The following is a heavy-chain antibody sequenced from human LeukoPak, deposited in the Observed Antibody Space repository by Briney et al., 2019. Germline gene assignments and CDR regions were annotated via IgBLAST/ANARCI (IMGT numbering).Heavy chain of an antibody. D-gene: IGHD6-13*01. CDR2: IYSGGST. Sequence: GGSLRLSCAASEFSVGSNYMTWVRQAPGKGLEWVSLIYSGGSTYYADSVKGRFTISRDNSNNTLYLQMNSLRAEDTAVYYCAKDPAYSSSRLYYFDYWGQGTLVTVSS. V-gene: IGHV3-66*01. CDR1: EFSVGSNY. CDR3: AKDPAYSSSRLYYFDY. J-gene: IGHJ4*02.